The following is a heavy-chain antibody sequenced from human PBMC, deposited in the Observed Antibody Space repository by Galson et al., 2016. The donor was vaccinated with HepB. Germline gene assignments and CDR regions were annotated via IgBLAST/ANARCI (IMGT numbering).Heavy chain of an antibody. D-gene: IGHD1-7*01. CDR2: ISESGGST. CDR3: ATRITGITTGYYFDY. Sequence: VRQAPGTGLEWVSVISESGGSTYYADSVKGRFTISRDNSKNTLYLQMNSLRVEDTAIYYCATRITGITTGYYFDYWGQGTLVTVSS. V-gene: IGHV3-23*01. J-gene: IGHJ4*02.